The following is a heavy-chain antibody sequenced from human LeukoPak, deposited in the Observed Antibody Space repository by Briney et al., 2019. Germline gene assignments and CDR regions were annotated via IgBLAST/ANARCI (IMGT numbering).Heavy chain of an antibody. CDR3: AKWLVVVPHRAFDI. CDR2: ISGSGGST. D-gene: IGHD3-22*01. CDR1: GFTVSSNY. V-gene: IGHV3-23*01. Sequence: GGSLRLSCAASGFTVSSNYMSWVRQAPGKGLEWVSAISGSGGSTYYADSVKGRFTISRDNSKNTLYLQMNSLRAEDTAVYYCAKWLVVVPHRAFDIWGQGTMVTVSS. J-gene: IGHJ3*02.